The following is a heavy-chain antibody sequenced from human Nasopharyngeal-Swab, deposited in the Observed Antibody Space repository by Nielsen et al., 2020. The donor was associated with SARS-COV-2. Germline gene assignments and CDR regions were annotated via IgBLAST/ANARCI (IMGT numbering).Heavy chain of an antibody. V-gene: IGHV3-30-3*01. J-gene: IGHJ4*02. CDR1: GFTFSSYA. CDR3: ARDRITMVRGVYLDY. Sequence: GGSLRLPCAASGFTFSSYAMHWVRQAPGKGLEWVAVISYDGSNKYYADSVKGRFTISRDNSKNTLYLQMNSLRAEDTAVYYCARDRITMVRGVYLDYWGQGTLVTVSS. D-gene: IGHD3-10*01. CDR2: ISYDGSNK.